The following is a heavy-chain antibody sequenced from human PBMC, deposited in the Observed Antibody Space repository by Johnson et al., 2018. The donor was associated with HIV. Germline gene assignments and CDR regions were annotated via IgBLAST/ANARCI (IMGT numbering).Heavy chain of an antibody. CDR2: ISYHGSNK. Sequence: QVQLVESGGGVVQPGRSLRLSCAASGFTFSSYAMYWVRQAPGKGLEWVAVISYHGSNKYYADSVKCRFTISRDNAKDTLYLQLNSLTAEDTAVYYCARDGGIAATDAFDIWGQGTMVTVSS. CDR3: ARDGGIAATDAFDI. V-gene: IGHV3-30*04. D-gene: IGHD6-13*01. CDR1: GFTFSSYA. J-gene: IGHJ3*02.